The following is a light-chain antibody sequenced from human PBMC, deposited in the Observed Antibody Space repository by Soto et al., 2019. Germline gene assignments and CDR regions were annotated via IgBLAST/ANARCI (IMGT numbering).Light chain of an antibody. CDR2: DAS. Sequence: EIVLTQSPATLSLSPGERATLSCGASQSVSSSYLAWYQQKPGLAPRLLIYDASSRATGISDRFSGSGSGTDFTLTISRLEPEDFAVYYCQQYGSSPQTFGQGTKVEIK. J-gene: IGKJ1*01. V-gene: IGKV3D-20*01. CDR1: QSVSSSY. CDR3: QQYGSSPQT.